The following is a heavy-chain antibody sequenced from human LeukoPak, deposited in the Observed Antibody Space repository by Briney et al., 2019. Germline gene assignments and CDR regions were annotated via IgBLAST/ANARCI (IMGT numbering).Heavy chain of an antibody. Sequence: GGSLRLSCAASGFTFSSYSMNWVRQAPGKGLEWVAVISYDGSNKYYADSVKGRFTISRDNSKNTLYLQMNSLRAEDTAVYYCARERVDRPRYFDYWGQGTLVTVSS. V-gene: IGHV3-30*03. CDR2: ISYDGSNK. D-gene: IGHD1-14*01. J-gene: IGHJ4*02. CDR1: GFTFSSYS. CDR3: ARERVDRPRYFDY.